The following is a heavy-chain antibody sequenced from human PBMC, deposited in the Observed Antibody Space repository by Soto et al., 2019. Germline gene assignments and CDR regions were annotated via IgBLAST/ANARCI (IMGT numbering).Heavy chain of an antibody. D-gene: IGHD1-1*01. J-gene: IGHJ3*02. Sequence: QVQLQQWGAGLLKPSETLSLTCAVYGGFVSSGSYYWSWIRQPPGKGLEWIGEMSHSGGTHFNPSLKSRVTISGDTSKNQFSLKTSSVTAADTALYYCARVERGTATTVVDAFDIWGPGTMVTVSS. CDR2: MSHSGGT. V-gene: IGHV4-34*01. CDR3: ARVERGTATTVVDAFDI. CDR1: GGFVSSGSYY.